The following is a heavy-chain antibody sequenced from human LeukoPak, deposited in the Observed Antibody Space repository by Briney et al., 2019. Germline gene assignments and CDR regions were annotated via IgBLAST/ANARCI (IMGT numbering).Heavy chain of an antibody. D-gene: IGHD5-18*01. V-gene: IGHV3-23*01. Sequence: TGGSLRLSCVASGFTFSTFAMNWVRQAPGKGLEWVSTISETGRSTYYADSVKGQFTISRDNSKNTLYLQMNSLRAEDTAVYYCAKDRGYSYGISEYWGPGTLVTVSS. CDR3: AKDRGYSYGISEY. J-gene: IGHJ4*02. CDR1: GFTFSTFA. CDR2: ISETGRST.